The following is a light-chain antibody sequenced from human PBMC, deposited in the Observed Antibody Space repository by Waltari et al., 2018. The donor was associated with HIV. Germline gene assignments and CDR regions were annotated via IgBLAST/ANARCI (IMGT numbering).Light chain of an antibody. CDR1: NIGSKS. Sequence: SYVLTQPPSVSVAPGTTARITCGGNNIGSKSVHWYQHKPGQAPVLVIYYDRERPSGLPERFSGSDSGNTATLTINRVEAGDDADYYCQVWDSSSEHVVFGGGTKLTVL. J-gene: IGLJ2*01. CDR2: YDR. V-gene: IGLV3-21*04. CDR3: QVWDSSSEHVV.